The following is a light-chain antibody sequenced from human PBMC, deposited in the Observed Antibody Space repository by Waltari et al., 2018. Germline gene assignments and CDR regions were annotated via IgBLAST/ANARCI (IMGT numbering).Light chain of an antibody. CDR2: GAS. CDR3: QHYDKWLRYS. V-gene: IGKV3-15*01. J-gene: IGKJ2*01. CDR1: QSISTN. Sequence: IVMTQYPATLSVPPGERANLSCRASQSISTNLAGFQEKPGQAPRLLIYGASTRATGVPARFSGSGSGTYFTLVISSLRSEDFAVYYCQHYDKWLRYSFGQGTKVEIK.